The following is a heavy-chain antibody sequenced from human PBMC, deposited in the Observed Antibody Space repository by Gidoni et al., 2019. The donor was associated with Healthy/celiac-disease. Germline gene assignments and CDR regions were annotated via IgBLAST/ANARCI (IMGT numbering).Heavy chain of an antibody. CDR1: GFTFSSYS. J-gene: IGHJ5*02. CDR3: ARDRGKTGDQWFDP. D-gene: IGHD7-27*01. V-gene: IGHV3-21*01. CDR2: ISSSSSYI. Sequence: EVQLVESGGGLVKPGGSLRLSCAASGFTFSSYSMNWVRQAPGKGLEWVSSISSSSSYIYYADSVKGRFTISRDNAKNSLYLQMNSLRAEDTAVYYCARDRGKTGDQWFDPWGQGTLVTVSS.